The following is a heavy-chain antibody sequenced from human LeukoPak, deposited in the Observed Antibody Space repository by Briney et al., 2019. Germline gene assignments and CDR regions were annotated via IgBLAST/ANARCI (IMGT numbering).Heavy chain of an antibody. J-gene: IGHJ4*02. D-gene: IGHD2-15*01. CDR1: GYTFTSYY. CDR3: ARELPPDY. Sequence: ASVKVSCKASGYTFTSYYMHWVRQAPGQGLEWMGIINPSGGSTSYAQKFQGRVTMTRDTSITTVYMELSRLRSDDTAVYYCARELPPDYWGQGTLVTVSS. CDR2: INPSGGST. V-gene: IGHV1-46*01.